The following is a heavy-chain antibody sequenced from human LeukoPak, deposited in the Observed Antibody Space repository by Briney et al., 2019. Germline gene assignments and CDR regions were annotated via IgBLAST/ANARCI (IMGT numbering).Heavy chain of an antibody. Sequence: GGSLRLSCAASGFSLRDYATHWGRRTPGKGLGRLLLTGADGDTASYADSVKGRFTISRDNKNKSRYLQMNGLRPEDTAVYYCAKDWGGYRYRGMDVWGQGTTVTVSS. J-gene: IGHJ6*02. CDR3: AKDWGGYRYRGMDV. CDR2: TGADGDTA. CDR1: GFSLRDYA. D-gene: IGHD5-12*01. V-gene: IGHV3-43*02.